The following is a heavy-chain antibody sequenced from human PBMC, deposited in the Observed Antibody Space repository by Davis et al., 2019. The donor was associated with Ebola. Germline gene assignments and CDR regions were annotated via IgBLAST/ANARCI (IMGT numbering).Heavy chain of an antibody. Sequence: GESLKISCAASGFTFSSYGMHWVRQAPGKGLEWVAVISYDGSNKYYADSVKGRFTISRDNSKNTLYLQMNSLRAEDTAVYYCARGGLYMVRGEFPDYWGQGTLVTVSS. CDR3: ARGGLYMVRGEFPDY. D-gene: IGHD3-10*01. V-gene: IGHV3-30*03. CDR1: GFTFSSYG. J-gene: IGHJ4*02. CDR2: ISYDGSNK.